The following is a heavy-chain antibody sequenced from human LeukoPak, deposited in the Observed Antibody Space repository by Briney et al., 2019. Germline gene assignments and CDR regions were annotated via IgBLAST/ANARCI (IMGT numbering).Heavy chain of an antibody. CDR1: GGSFSGYY. V-gene: IGHV4-34*01. CDR3: ARGRPIFGVAYYMDV. Sequence: PSETLSLTCAVYGGSFSGYYWSWIRQPPGKGLEWIGEINHSGSTNYNPSLESRVTISVDTSKNQFSLKLSSVTAADTAVYYCARGRPIFGVAYYMDVWGKGTTVTVSS. J-gene: IGHJ6*03. CDR2: INHSGST. D-gene: IGHD3-3*01.